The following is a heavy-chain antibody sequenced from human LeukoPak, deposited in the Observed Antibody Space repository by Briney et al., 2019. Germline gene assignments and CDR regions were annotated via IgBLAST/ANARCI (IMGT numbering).Heavy chain of an antibody. D-gene: IGHD2-8*01. CDR1: GYTFTDSY. J-gene: IGHJ6*03. V-gene: IGHV1-2*06. CDR3: ARSARHCNNGVCFTDYYIDL. Sequence: GSVKVSCKTSGYTFTDSYIHWVRQAPGQGLGWMGRINPNSGDPNYPQKFQGRVTMTRDTSISTAYMEMSSLTSDDTAVYYCARSARHCNNGVCFTDYYIDLWGKGTTVIVSS. CDR2: INPNSGDP.